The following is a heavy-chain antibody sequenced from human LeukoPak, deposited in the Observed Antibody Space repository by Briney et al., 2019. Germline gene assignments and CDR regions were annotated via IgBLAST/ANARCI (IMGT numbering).Heavy chain of an antibody. V-gene: IGHV4-39*07. D-gene: IGHD2-15*01. CDR1: GGSISSSSYY. CDR2: IYYSGST. Sequence: SSETLSLTCTVSGGSISSSSYYWGWIRQPPGKGLEWIGYIYYSGSTYYNPSLKSRVTISVDTSKNQFSLKLSSVTAADTAVYYCASGLSGNSFDYWGQGTLVTVSS. CDR3: ASGLSGNSFDY. J-gene: IGHJ4*02.